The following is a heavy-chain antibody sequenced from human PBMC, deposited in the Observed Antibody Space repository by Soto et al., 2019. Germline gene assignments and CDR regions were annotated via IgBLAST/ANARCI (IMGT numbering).Heavy chain of an antibody. CDR1: GGTFSSYA. V-gene: IGHV1-69*06. D-gene: IGHD1-7*01. J-gene: IGHJ4*02. CDR2: IIPIFGTA. CDR3: AREFGGTTFDY. Sequence: VASVKVSCKASGGTFSSYAISWVRQAPGQGLEWMGGIIPIFGTANYAQKFQGRVTITADKSTSTAYMELSSLRSEDTAVYDCAREFGGTTFDYWGQGTLVTVSS.